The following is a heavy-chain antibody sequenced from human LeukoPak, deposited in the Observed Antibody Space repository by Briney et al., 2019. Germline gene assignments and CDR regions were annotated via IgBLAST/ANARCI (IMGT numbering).Heavy chain of an antibody. J-gene: IGHJ5*02. D-gene: IGHD2-15*01. CDR2: IHHSGST. V-gene: IGHV4-38-2*02. Sequence: PSETLSLTCTVSGYSISSGYYWGWIRQSPGKGLEWIGSIHHSGSTYYNPSLKSRVTISVDTFKNQFSVERTSVTAADTAVYYCARLGRMCGGSCYPAGRFDPWGQGTLVTVSS. CDR3: ARLGRMCGGSCYPAGRFDP. CDR1: GYSISSGYY.